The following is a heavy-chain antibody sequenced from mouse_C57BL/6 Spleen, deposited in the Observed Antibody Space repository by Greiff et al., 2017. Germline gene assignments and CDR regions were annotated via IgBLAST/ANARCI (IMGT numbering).Heavy chain of an antibody. J-gene: IGHJ1*03. CDR3: ARSYGSSYWYFDV. Sequence: EVQLQQSGPELVKPGASVKMSCKASGYTFPDYNMHWVKQSHGKSLEWIGYINPNNGGTSYNQKFKGKATLTVNKSSSTAYMELRSLTSEDSAVYYCARSYGSSYWYFDVWGTGTTVTVSS. CDR1: GYTFPDYN. V-gene: IGHV1-22*01. D-gene: IGHD1-1*01. CDR2: INPNNGGT.